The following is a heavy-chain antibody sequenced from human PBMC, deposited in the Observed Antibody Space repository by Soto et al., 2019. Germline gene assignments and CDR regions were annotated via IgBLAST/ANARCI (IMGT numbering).Heavy chain of an antibody. CDR2: IWYDGSNK. J-gene: IGHJ6*03. CDR1: GFTFSSYG. V-gene: IGHV3-33*01. CDR3: ARNPIVVVPAARVPADYYYYMDV. Sequence: GGSLRLSCAASGFTFSSYGMHWVRQAPGKGLEWVAVIWYDGSNKYYADSVKGRFTISRDNSKNTLYLQMNSLRAEDTAVYYCARNPIVVVPAARVPADYYYYMDVWGKGTTVTVSS. D-gene: IGHD2-2*01.